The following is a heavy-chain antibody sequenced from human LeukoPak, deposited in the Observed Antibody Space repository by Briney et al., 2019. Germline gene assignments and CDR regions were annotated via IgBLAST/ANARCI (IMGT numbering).Heavy chain of an antibody. CDR1: GFTFSSYA. Sequence: TGGSLRLSCAASGFTFSSYAMSWVRQAPGKGLEWVSAISGSGGSTYYADSVKGRFTISRDNSKNTLYLQMNSLRAEDTAVYYCALGSVVPAASSGYWGQGTLVTVSS. CDR3: ALGSVVPAASSGY. D-gene: IGHD2-2*01. V-gene: IGHV3-23*01. J-gene: IGHJ4*02. CDR2: ISGSGGST.